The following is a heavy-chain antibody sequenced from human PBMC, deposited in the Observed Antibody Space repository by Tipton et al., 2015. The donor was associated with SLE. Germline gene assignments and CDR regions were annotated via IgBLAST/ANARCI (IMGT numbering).Heavy chain of an antibody. D-gene: IGHD3-3*01. CDR3: ARVANYDFWSGYTGYYYMDV. V-gene: IGHV4-59*01. CDR2: IYYSGST. CDR1: GGSISSYY. J-gene: IGHJ6*03. Sequence: TLSLTCTVSGGSISSYYWSWIRQPPGKGLEWIGYIYYSGSTNYNPSLKSRVTISVDTSKNQFSLKLSSVTAADTAVYYCARVANYDFWSGYTGYYYMDVWGKGTTVTVSS.